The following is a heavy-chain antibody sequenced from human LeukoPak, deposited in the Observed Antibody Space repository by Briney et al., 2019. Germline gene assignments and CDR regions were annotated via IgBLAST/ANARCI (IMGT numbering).Heavy chain of an antibody. CDR1: GGSISSYY. Sequence: SETLTLTCTVSGGSISSYYWSWIRQPPGKGLEWVGYIYYSGSTNYNPSLKSRVTISVDTSKNQFSLKLNSVTAADTAVYYRARDSSDSSGWTFDYWGQGTLVTVSS. CDR3: ARDSSDSSGWTFDY. V-gene: IGHV4-59*01. J-gene: IGHJ4*02. CDR2: IYYSGST. D-gene: IGHD6-19*01.